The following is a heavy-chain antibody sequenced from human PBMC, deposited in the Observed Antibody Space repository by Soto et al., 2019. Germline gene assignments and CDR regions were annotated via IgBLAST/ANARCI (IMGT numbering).Heavy chain of an antibody. J-gene: IGHJ4*02. V-gene: IGHV4-30-4*01. CDR1: GGSISSGDYC. CDR3: ARGPSGDKVDY. D-gene: IGHD1-26*01. Sequence: QVQLQESGPGPVEPSQTLSLTCTVSGGSISSGDYCWSWIRQTPGKGLEWIGHIYNRGSTYSNPSLKSRVTISVDTSKNQFSLKLSSVTAADTALYYCARGPSGDKVDYWGQGTLVTVS. CDR2: IYNRGST.